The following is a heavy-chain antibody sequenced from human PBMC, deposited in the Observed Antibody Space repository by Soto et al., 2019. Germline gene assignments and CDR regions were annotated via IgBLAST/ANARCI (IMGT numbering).Heavy chain of an antibody. CDR3: ARHPYDSSGSQIGWFDP. D-gene: IGHD3-22*01. CDR2: IDPSDSYT. Sequence: GESLKISCKGSGYSFTSYWISWVRQMPGKGLEWMGRIDPSDSYTNYSPSFQGHVTISADKSISTAYLQWSSLKASDTAMYYCARHPYDSSGSQIGWFDPWGQGTLVTSPQ. J-gene: IGHJ5*02. V-gene: IGHV5-10-1*01. CDR1: GYSFTSYW.